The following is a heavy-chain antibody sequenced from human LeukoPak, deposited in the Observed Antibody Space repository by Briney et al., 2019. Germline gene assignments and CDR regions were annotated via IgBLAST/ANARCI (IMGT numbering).Heavy chain of an antibody. CDR3: ARERAGDRIAAAGTYSMDV. CDR1: GYTFTSYG. V-gene: IGHV1-69*13. Sequence: SVKVSCKASGYTFTSYGISWVRQAPGQGLEWMGGIIPIFGTANYAQKFQGRVTITADESTSTAYMELSSLRSEDTAVYYCARERAGDRIAAAGTYSMDVWGQGTTVTVSS. J-gene: IGHJ6*02. CDR2: IIPIFGTA. D-gene: IGHD6-13*01.